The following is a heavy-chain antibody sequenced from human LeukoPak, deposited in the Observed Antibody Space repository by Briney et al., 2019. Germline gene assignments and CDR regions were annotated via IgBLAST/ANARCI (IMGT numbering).Heavy chain of an antibody. CDR3: ARAGAIAARPDFDY. Sequence: PGGSLRLSCAASGFTVSSSFMSWVRQAPGKGLEWVSVIYSGGSTYYADSVKGRFSISRDNSQNTLYLQMNSLRAEDTAIYYCARAGAIAARPDFDYWGQGTMVTVSS. D-gene: IGHD6-6*01. CDR1: GFTVSSSF. J-gene: IGHJ4*02. V-gene: IGHV3-53*01. CDR2: IYSGGST.